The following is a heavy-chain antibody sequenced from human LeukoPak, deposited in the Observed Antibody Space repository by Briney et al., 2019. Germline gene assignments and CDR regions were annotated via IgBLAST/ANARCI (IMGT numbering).Heavy chain of an antibody. CDR3: AKVSYHYYGSGSYVLDY. V-gene: IGHV3-23*01. CDR2: ISGSGSST. D-gene: IGHD3-10*01. Sequence: GGSLRLSCAASGFTFSRYAMSWVRQAPGKGLEWVSAISGSGSSTYHADSVKGRFTISRDNSKNTLYLQMNSLRAEDTAVYYCAKVSYHYYGSGSYVLDYWGQGTLVTVSS. J-gene: IGHJ4*02. CDR1: GFTFSRYA.